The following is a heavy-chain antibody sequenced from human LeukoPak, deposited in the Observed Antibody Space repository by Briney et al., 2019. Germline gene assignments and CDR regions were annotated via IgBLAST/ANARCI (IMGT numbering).Heavy chain of an antibody. CDR3: ARDPGAAPGGPYYFEY. V-gene: IGHV4-61*02. Sequence: SQTLSLTCTVSGGSISSGSYYWSWIRQPAGKGLEWIGRIYTSGSTNYNPSLKSRVTISVDTSRNQFSLKLSSVTAADTAVYYCARDPGAAPGGPYYFEYWGEGTLVTVSS. D-gene: IGHD2-15*01. CDR1: GGSISSGSYY. J-gene: IGHJ4*02. CDR2: IYTSGST.